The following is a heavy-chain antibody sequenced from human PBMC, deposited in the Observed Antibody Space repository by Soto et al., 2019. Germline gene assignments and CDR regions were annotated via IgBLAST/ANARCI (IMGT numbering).Heavy chain of an antibody. CDR1: GGTFSSYA. CDR2: IIPIFGTA. V-gene: IGHV1-69*01. J-gene: IGHJ6*02. CDR3: AGGGLLQNYYYYCRDV. D-gene: IGHD3-16*01. Sequence: QVQLVQSGAEVKKPGSSVKVSCKASGGTFSSYAISWVRQAPGQGLEWLGGIIPIFGTANYAQKFQGRVTITADESTSTAYMELSSLRSEDTAVYYCAGGGLLQNYYYYCRDVWGQGTTVTVSS.